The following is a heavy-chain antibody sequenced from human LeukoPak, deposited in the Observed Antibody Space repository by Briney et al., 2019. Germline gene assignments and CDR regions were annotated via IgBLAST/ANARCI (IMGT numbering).Heavy chain of an antibody. CDR2: IYYSGST. CDR3: ARYKYSSGWYVGYFDY. J-gene: IGHJ4*02. D-gene: IGHD6-19*01. V-gene: IGHV4-59*08. Sequence: SETLSLTCTVSGGSISSYYWSWIRQPPGKGLEWIGYIYYSGSTNYNPSLKSRVTISVDTSKNQFSLKLSSVTAADTAVYYCARYKYSSGWYVGYFDYWGQGTLATVSS. CDR1: GGSISSYY.